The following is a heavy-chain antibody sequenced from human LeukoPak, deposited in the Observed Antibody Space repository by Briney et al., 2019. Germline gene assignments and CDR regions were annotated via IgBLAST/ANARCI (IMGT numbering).Heavy chain of an antibody. V-gene: IGHV3-15*01. CDR1: GFIFSSYA. J-gene: IGHJ4*02. CDR2: IKSKTDGGTT. D-gene: IGHD6-19*01. CDR3: TTDFPRWIAVAVDY. Sequence: PGGSLRLSCAASGFIFSSYAMSWVRQAPGKGLEWVGRIKSKTDGGTTDYAAPVKGRFTISRDDSKNTLYLQMNSLKTEDTAVYYCTTDFPRWIAVAVDYWGQGTLVTVSS.